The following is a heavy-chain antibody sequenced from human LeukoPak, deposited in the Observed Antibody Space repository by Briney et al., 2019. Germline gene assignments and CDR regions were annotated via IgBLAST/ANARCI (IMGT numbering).Heavy chain of an antibody. CDR1: GFTFSSYA. CDR2: ISGSGGST. CDR3: ARGYWYYFDY. J-gene: IGHJ4*02. V-gene: IGHV3-23*01. D-gene: IGHD2-8*02. Sequence: GGSLRLSCAASGFTFSSYAMSWVRQAPGKGLEWVSVISGSGGSTYYADSVKGRFTISRDNSKNSLYLQMNSLRAEDTAVYYCARGYWYYFDYWGQGTLVTVSS.